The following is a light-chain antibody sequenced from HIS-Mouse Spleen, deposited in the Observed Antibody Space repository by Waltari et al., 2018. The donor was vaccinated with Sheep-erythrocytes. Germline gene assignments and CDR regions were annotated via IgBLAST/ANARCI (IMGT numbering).Light chain of an antibody. J-gene: IGLJ3*02. V-gene: IGLV2-8*01. Sequence: QSALTQPPSASGSPGQSVTISCTGTSSDVGGYNYVSWYQQHPGKAPKLMIYEVSTRAAGVPDRFSGSKSGNPASLPVSGLRAEDEADYYCSSYAGSNDWVFGGGTKLTVL. CDR1: SSDVGGYNY. CDR3: SSYAGSNDWV. CDR2: EVS.